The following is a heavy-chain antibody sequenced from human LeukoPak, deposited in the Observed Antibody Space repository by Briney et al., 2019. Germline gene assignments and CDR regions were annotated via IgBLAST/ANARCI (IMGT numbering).Heavy chain of an antibody. J-gene: IGHJ5*02. V-gene: IGHV5-51*01. CDR3: ARPWWGPDIAAAANWSDP. Sequence: RGESLKISCKGSGYSFSTYWIAWVRQMPGKGLEWMGMISPADSFTRYSPSFQGQVTMSADKPINTAYLQWSSLKASYTAMSYCARPWWGPDIAAAANWSDPWGQGTLVTVTS. CDR2: ISPADSFT. CDR1: GYSFSTYW. D-gene: IGHD6-13*01.